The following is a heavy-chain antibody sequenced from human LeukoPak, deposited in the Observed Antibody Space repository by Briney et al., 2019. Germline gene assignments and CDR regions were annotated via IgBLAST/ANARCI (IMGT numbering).Heavy chain of an antibody. J-gene: IGHJ4*02. CDR1: GYTFTSYD. CDR3: ARDVVVTAMGY. Sequence: ASVKVSCKASGYTFTSYDINWVRQAPGQGLEWMGWINPNSGGTNYAQKFQGRVTMTRDTSISTAYMELSRLRSDDTAVYYCARDVVVTAMGYWGQGTLVTVSS. CDR2: INPNSGGT. D-gene: IGHD2-21*02. V-gene: IGHV1-2*02.